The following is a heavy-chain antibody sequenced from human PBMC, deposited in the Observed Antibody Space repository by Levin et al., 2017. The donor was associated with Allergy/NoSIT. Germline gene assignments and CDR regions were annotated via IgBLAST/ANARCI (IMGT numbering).Heavy chain of an antibody. CDR2: ISYDGSNK. V-gene: IGHV3-30-3*01. D-gene: IGHD3-3*01. Sequence: GESLKISCAASGFTFSSYAMHWVRQAPGKGLEWVAVISYDGSNKYYADSVKGRFTISRDNSKNTLYLQMNSLRAEDTAVYYCARAQTGDFWSGYYHDYYYYGMDVWGQGTTVTVSS. CDR1: GFTFSSYA. J-gene: IGHJ6*02. CDR3: ARAQTGDFWSGYYHDYYYYGMDV.